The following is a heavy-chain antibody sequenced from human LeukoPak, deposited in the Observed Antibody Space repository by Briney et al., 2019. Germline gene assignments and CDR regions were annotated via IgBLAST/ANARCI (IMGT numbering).Heavy chain of an antibody. CDR3: ARERYPNTSIVGATHFDY. CDR2: ISYDGSNK. D-gene: IGHD1-26*01. J-gene: IGHJ4*02. V-gene: IGHV3-30-3*01. CDR1: GFTFSSDA. Sequence: PSGGSLRLSCAASGFTFSSDAMHWVRQAPGKGLEWVAVISYDGSNKYYADSVKGRFTISRDNSKNTLYLQMNSLRAEDTAVYYCARERYPNTSIVGATHFDYWGQGTLVTVSS.